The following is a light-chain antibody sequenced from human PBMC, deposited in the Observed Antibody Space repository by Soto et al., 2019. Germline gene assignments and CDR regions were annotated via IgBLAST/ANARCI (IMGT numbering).Light chain of an antibody. V-gene: IGKV3-11*01. Sequence: EIVMAQSPASLSLSPGGRATLSCRASQSTSGTLAWYQQKPGQAPRLLIYDVSNRATGIPARFSGGGSGTDFPLTISNLEPEDFAVYYCQQRSDWPWTFGQGTKV. CDR2: DVS. CDR1: QSTSGT. J-gene: IGKJ1*01. CDR3: QQRSDWPWT.